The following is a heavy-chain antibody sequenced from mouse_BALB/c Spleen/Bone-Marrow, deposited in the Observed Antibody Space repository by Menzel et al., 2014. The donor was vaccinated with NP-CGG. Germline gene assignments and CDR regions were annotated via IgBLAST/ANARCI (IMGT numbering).Heavy chain of an antibody. CDR2: INPSSGYT. CDR1: GYTFTTYT. D-gene: IGHD2-1*01. Sequence: QVQLKESGAELARPGDSVKMSCRASGYTFTTYTMHWVKQRPGQGLEWIGYINPSSGYTYYNQKFKAKATLTADKSSSAAYLQLSSLTSEDSAVYYCARVYGNYDAMDYWGQGTSVTVSS. J-gene: IGHJ4*01. V-gene: IGHV1-4*01. CDR3: ARVYGNYDAMDY.